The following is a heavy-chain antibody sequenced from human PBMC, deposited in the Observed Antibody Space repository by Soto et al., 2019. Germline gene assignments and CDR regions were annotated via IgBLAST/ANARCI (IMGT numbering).Heavy chain of an antibody. D-gene: IGHD2-8*01. CDR1: GFTFSSYA. CDR3: AKGSLDLVMVYAILYFDY. J-gene: IGHJ4*02. V-gene: IGHV3-23*01. Sequence: GGSLRLSCAASGFTFSSYAMSWVRQAPGKGLEWVSAISGSGGSTYYADSVKGRFTISRDNSKNTLYLQMNSLRAEDTAVYYCAKGSLDLVMVYAILYFDYWGQRTLVTVSS. CDR2: ISGSGGST.